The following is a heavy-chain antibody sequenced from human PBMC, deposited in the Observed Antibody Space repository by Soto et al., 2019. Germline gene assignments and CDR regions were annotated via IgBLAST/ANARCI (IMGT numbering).Heavy chain of an antibody. V-gene: IGHV4-38-2*02. J-gene: IGHJ4*02. D-gene: IGHD3-10*01. CDR1: DYSITTGYY. CDR2: IFHSGST. Sequence: SETLSLTCTVSDYSITTGYYWGWVRQPPGKGLEWIASIFHSGSTYSNPSLKSRVTISVDTSKNQFSLKLTSATAADTAVYFCARELHYYGSGLLDSWGQGTVVTVSS. CDR3: ARELHYYGSGLLDS.